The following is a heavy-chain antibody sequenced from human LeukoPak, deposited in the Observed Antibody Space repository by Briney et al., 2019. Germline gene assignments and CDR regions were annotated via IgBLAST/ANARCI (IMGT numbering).Heavy chain of an antibody. D-gene: IGHD6-19*01. CDR2: INHRGST. Sequence: PSETLSLTCAVYGGSFSGYYWSWIRQPPGKGLEWIGEINHRGSTNYNPSLKSRVTISVDTSKNQFSLKLSSVTAADTAVYYCARVYSSGWYDLYFDYWGQGTLVTVSS. J-gene: IGHJ4*02. CDR1: GGSFSGYY. CDR3: ARVYSSGWYDLYFDY. V-gene: IGHV4-34*01.